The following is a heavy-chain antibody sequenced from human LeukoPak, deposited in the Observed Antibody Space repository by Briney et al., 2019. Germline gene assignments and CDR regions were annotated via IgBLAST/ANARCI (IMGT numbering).Heavy chain of an antibody. V-gene: IGHV4-38-2*01. D-gene: IGHD3-3*01. CDR2: IYHSGSP. CDR3: ARPISSQGYFGEVID. Sequence: SETLSLTCAVSGYSISSASYWGWIRQPPGQGLEWIGNIYHSGSPYYNPSLKSRVTISVDTSKNQFSLKLSSVTAADTAVYYCARPISSQGYFGEVIDWGQGTLVTVSS. J-gene: IGHJ4*02. CDR1: GYSISSASY.